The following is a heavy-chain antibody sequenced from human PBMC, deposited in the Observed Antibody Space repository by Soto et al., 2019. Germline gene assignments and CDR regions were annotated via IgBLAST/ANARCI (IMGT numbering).Heavy chain of an antibody. CDR1: GGSISSSSYY. D-gene: IGHD1-1*01. J-gene: IGHJ5*02. Sequence: PSETLSLTCTVSGGSISSSSYYWGWIRQPPGKGLEWIGSIYYRGNTYYNPSLKSRVTISVDTSKNQFSLKLSSVTAADTAVYYCAKQGGKYGIRTFDPWGQGTLVTVSS. CDR3: AKQGGKYGIRTFDP. CDR2: IYYRGNT. V-gene: IGHV4-39*01.